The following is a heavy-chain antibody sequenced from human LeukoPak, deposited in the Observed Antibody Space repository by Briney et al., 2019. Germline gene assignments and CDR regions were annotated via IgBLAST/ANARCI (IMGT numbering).Heavy chain of an antibody. J-gene: IGHJ3*02. D-gene: IGHD3-3*01. CDR2: INHSGST. CDR1: GVSLSGYY. Sequence: SEILSLTCAVYGVSLSGYYWSWIRQPPGKGLEWIGEINHSGSTNYNPSLKSRVTISVDTSKNQFSLKLSSVTAADTAVYYCAREGQKRVFGVVTHDAFDIWGQGTMVTVSS. CDR3: AREGQKRVFGVVTHDAFDI. V-gene: IGHV4-34*01.